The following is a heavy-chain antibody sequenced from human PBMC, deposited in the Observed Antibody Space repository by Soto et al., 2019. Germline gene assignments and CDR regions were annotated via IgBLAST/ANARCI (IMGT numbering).Heavy chain of an antibody. CDR1: GGSISSGGDC. V-gene: IGHV4-30-2*01. CDR2: IYHSGSP. J-gene: IGHJ5*02. CDR3: ARVPSP. Sequence: QLQLQECGSGLVKPSQTLSLTCSVSGGSISSGGDCWSWIRPPPGKGLEWIGYIYHSGSPYYNPAIKILVTISVDRSKHQFSLKLSSVTAAVTAVYYCARVPSPWGQGTLVTVSS.